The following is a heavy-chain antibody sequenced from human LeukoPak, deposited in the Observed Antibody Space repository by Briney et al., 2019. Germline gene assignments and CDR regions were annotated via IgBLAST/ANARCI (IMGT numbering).Heavy chain of an antibody. J-gene: IGHJ4*02. CDR1: GYTFTSYA. D-gene: IGHD3-10*01. Sequence: ASVKVSCKASGYTFTSYAVHWVRQAPGQSLEWMGWNNPGNGNTKYSQKFQGRVTITRDTSASTAYMELSGLRSEDTAVYYCARYYGSGSYDYWAREPWSPSPQ. V-gene: IGHV1-3*01. CDR3: ARYYGSGSYDY. CDR2: NNPGNGNT.